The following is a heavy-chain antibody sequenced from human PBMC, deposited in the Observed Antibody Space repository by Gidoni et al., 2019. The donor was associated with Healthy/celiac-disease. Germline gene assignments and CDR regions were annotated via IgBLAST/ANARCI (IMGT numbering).Heavy chain of an antibody. CDR2: IKQDGSEK. V-gene: IGHV3-7*03. J-gene: IGHJ5*02. CDR1: GFTFTSYW. Sequence: EVQLVESGVGLVQPGGSLRLSCAASGFTFTSYWMSWVRQAQGKGLEWVANIKQDGSEKYYVDSVKGRFTISRDNAKNSLYLQMNSLRAEDTAVYYCARGKGPLWFGEFGTVNWFDPWGQGTLSPSPQ. CDR3: ARGKGPLWFGEFGTVNWFDP. D-gene: IGHD3-10*01.